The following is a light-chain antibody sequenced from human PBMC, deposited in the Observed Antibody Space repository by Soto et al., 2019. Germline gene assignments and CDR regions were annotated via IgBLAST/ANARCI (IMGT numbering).Light chain of an antibody. V-gene: IGKV3D-15*01. J-gene: IGKJ4*01. CDR2: GAS. CDR1: QSLTRN. CDR3: PQYNSWPLT. Sequence: GVTNSAVAVSVSPGERVTLSCRASQSLTRNLAWYQHKPGQAPRLLIYGASTRATGIPARFSGSGSGTDFTLTISSLEPEDFAIYYCPQYNSWPLTFGGGTNV.